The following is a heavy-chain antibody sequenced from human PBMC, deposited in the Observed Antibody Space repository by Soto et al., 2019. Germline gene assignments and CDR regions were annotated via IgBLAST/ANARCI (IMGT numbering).Heavy chain of an antibody. CDR1: GYTFTSYW. J-gene: IGHJ4*02. CDR2: IYPGDSDT. D-gene: IGHD3-22*01. V-gene: IGHV5-51*01. Sequence: PGESLKISFKGFGYTFTSYWIAWVRQMPGKVLELMGIIYPGDSDTRYSPSFQGQVTISVDKSISTAYVQWNSLRASDTAIYYCARGPAGHSGDYFPFEYWGQGTLVTVSS. CDR3: ARGPAGHSGDYFPFEY.